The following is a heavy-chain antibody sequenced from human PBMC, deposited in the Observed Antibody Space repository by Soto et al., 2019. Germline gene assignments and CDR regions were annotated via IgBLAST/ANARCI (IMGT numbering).Heavy chain of an antibody. CDR1: GYTFTGYY. D-gene: IGHD3-3*01. J-gene: IGHJ6*02. CDR3: AREGITIFGVVTHYYYYGMDV. CDR2: INPNSGGT. Sequence: GASVKVSCKASGYTFTGYYIHWVRQAPVQGLEWMGWINPNSGGTNYAQKFQGRVTMTRDTSISTAYMELSRLRSDDTAVYYCAREGITIFGVVTHYYYYGMDVWGQGTTVTVSS. V-gene: IGHV1-2*02.